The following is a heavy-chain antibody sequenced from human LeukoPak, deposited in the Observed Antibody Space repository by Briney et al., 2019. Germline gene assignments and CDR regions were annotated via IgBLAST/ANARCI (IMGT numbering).Heavy chain of an antibody. J-gene: IGHJ4*02. V-gene: IGHV3-23*01. Sequence: GGSLRLSCAGSGFPFSSYPISWVRQPPGKGLEWVSAITASGDSTYSADSVKGRFTISRDNSKNTLYLQMNSLRPEDTAVYYCAKDRSYYDSGGFRNFDYWGQGTLVTVSS. CDR2: ITASGDST. CDR3: AKDRSYYDSGGFRNFDY. D-gene: IGHD3-22*01. CDR1: GFPFSSYP.